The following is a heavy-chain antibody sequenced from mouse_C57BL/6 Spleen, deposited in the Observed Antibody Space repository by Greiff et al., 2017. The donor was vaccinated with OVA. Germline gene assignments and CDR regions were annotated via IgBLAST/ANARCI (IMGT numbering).Heavy chain of an antibody. Sequence: QVQLQQSGAELVRPGASVKLSCKASGYTFTDYYINWVKQRPGQGLEWIARIYPGSGNTYYNEKFKGKATLTAEKSSSTAYMQLSSLTSEDSAVYFGARLGYGSSYGYFDVWGTGTTVTVSS. CDR1: GYTFTDYY. V-gene: IGHV1-76*01. D-gene: IGHD1-1*01. CDR3: ARLGYGSSYGYFDV. CDR2: IYPGSGNT. J-gene: IGHJ1*03.